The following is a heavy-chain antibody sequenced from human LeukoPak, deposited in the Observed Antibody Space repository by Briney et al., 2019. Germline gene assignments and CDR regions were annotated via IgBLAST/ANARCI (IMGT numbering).Heavy chain of an antibody. CDR1: GGSISSYY. V-gene: IGHV4-4*07. CDR3: ARVGSSGGSCYYNWFDP. Sequence: SETLSLTCTVSGGSISSYYWSWIRQPAGKGLEWIGRIYTSGSTNYNPSLKSRVTMSVDTSKNQFSLKLSSVTAADTAVYYCARVGSSGGSCYYNWFDPWGQGTLVTVSS. CDR2: IYTSGST. D-gene: IGHD2-15*01. J-gene: IGHJ5*02.